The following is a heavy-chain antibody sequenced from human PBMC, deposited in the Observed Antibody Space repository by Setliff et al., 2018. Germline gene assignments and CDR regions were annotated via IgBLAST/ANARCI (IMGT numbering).Heavy chain of an antibody. CDR2: ISAYNGNT. CDR1: GYTFTSYG. Sequence: ASVKVSCKASGYTFTSYGISWVRQAPGQGLEWMGWISAYNGNTNYAQKLQGRVTMTTDTSTSTAYMALRSLRSDDTAVYYCARDYGDVDTAMVTGRYGYRSESFYFDYWGQGTLVTVSS. CDR3: ARDYGDVDTAMVTGRYGYRSESFYFDY. V-gene: IGHV1-18*01. D-gene: IGHD5-18*01. J-gene: IGHJ4*02.